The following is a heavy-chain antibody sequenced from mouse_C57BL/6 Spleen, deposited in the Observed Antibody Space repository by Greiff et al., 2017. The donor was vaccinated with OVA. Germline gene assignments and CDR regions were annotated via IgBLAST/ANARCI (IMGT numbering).Heavy chain of an antibody. CDR3: AREGYGYDGGPYAMDY. CDR1: GFTFSSYA. Sequence: DVHLVESGGGLVKPGGSLKLSCAASGFTFSSYAMSWVRQTPEKRLEWVATISDGGSYTYYPDNVKGRFTISRDNAKNNLYLQMSHLKSEDTAMYYCAREGYGYDGGPYAMDYWGQGTSVTVSS. CDR2: ISDGGSYT. V-gene: IGHV5-4*01. D-gene: IGHD2-2*01. J-gene: IGHJ4*01.